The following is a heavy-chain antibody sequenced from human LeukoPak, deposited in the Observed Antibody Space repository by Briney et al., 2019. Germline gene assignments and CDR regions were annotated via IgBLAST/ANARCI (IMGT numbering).Heavy chain of an antibody. J-gene: IGHJ4*02. D-gene: IGHD2-2*01. V-gene: IGHV3-23*01. Sequence: GGSLTLSCARSRFIFSSYAMTWVRQAPGKGLKWVSWISDSNSNTYQADSGKGRFTISRDNAKGTLYPEMNRLRVEDTAVYYCAKGSSECWYSPLVYWGGGTLVTVSS. CDR1: RFIFSSYA. CDR2: ISDSNSNT. CDR3: AKGSSECWYSPLVY.